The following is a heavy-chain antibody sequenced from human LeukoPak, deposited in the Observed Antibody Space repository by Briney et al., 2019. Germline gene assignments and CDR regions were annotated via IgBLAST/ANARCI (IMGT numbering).Heavy chain of an antibody. CDR2: IYPGDSDT. J-gene: IGHJ3*02. CDR1: GYTFSSYW. V-gene: IGHV5-51*01. CDR3: ACYGGNSGRAFDI. Sequence: GESQKISRKGSGYTFSSYWIGWVRQMPGKGLEWMGIIYPGDSDTRYSPSFQGQVTISADKSISTAYLQWSSLTASDTAMYYCACYGGNSGRAFDIWGQGTMVTVSS. D-gene: IGHD4-23*01.